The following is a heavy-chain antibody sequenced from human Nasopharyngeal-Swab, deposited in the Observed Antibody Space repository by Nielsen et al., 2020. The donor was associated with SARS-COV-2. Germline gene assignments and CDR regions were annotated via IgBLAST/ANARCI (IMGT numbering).Heavy chain of an antibody. CDR3: ARDGVGWGIAGCPGTGGAFDI. D-gene: IGHD6-6*01. Sequence: WVRQAPGQGLEWMGGIIPIFGTANYAQKFQGRVTITADESTSTAYMELSSLRSEDTAVYYCARDGVGWGIAGCPGTGGAFDIWGQGTMVTVSS. CDR2: IIPIFGTA. V-gene: IGHV1-69*01. J-gene: IGHJ3*02.